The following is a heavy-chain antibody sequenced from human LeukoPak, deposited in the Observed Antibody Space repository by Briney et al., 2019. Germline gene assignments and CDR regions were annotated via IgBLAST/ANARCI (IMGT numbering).Heavy chain of an antibody. CDR1: GSTFSSYS. J-gene: IGHJ4*02. V-gene: IGHV3-21*01. D-gene: IGHD4-17*01. CDR3: ARDRDGAKGFDY. CDR2: ISSSSSYI. Sequence: GGSLRLSCAASGSTFSSYSMNWVRQAPGKGLEWVSSISSSSSYIYYADSVKGRFTISRDNSKNTLYLQMNSLRAEDTAVYYCARDRDGAKGFDYWGQGTLVTVSS.